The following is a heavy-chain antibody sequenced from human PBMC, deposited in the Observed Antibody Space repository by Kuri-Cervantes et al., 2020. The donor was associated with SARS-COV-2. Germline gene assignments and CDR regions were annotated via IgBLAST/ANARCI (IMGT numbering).Heavy chain of an antibody. J-gene: IGHJ4*02. CDR1: ETTFPNYD. CDR3: TTDKRDEWNLWDY. Sequence: ASVKVSCKAPETTFPNYDINWVRQATGQGLEWMEMVKTNSGNTLYAQIFQGRVTMTEDTSTDTAYMELSSLRSDDTAVYYCTTDKRDEWNLWDYWGQGTLVTVSS. D-gene: IGHD1-1*01. V-gene: IGHV1-8*01. CDR2: VKTNSGNT.